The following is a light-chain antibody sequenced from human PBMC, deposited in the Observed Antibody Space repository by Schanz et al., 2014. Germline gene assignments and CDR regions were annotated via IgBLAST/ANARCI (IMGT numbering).Light chain of an antibody. Sequence: DIQMTQSPSSLSASVGERVTITCQASQDISNYLNWYQQKPGKAPKLLIYDASNLETGVPSRFSGSGSGTEFTLIIRSLQPDDFATYYCQQLNSYPPYTFGQGTKLEIK. J-gene: IGKJ2*01. CDR2: DAS. CDR3: QQLNSYPPYT. V-gene: IGKV1-33*01. CDR1: QDISNY.